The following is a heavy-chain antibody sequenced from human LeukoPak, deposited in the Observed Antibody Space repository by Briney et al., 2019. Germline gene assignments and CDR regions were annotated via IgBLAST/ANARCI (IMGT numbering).Heavy chain of an antibody. CDR2: IILIFGST. CDR1: GGALSGYA. Sequence: SVKVSCKASGGALSGYAVTWVRLAPGQGLEWMGGIILIFGSTNYAPKFEGRLTITADESTNTVYMELSSLRSEDTAVYFCARGFSGPNWGKRYYDHGSQASLVTVSS. J-gene: IGHJ4*02. CDR3: ARGFSGPNWGKRYYDH. D-gene: IGHD7-27*01. V-gene: IGHV1-69*13.